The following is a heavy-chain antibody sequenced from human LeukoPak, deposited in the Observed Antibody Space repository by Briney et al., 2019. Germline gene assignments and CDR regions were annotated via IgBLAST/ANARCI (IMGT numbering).Heavy chain of an antibody. D-gene: IGHD3-10*01. Sequence: PSETLSLTCGVSGGSLSSGNWWSWVRQPPGKGLEWIGEIFHSGSTNFNPSLKSRVTISIDKSKNQFSLEVTSVTAADTAVYYCASEVRGVITFSWGQGTLVTVSS. CDR3: ASEVRGVITFS. CDR1: GGSLSSGNW. J-gene: IGHJ1*01. CDR2: IFHSGST. V-gene: IGHV4-4*02.